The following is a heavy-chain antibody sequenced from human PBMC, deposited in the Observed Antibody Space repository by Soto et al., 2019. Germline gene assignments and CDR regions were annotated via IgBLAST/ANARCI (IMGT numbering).Heavy chain of an antibody. CDR3: AKSGSGSGSYYSD. Sequence: PGGSLRLSCAASGFTFSSYNMNWVRQAPGKGLEWVSSISSSSSYIYYADSVKGRFTISRDSSKSTLYLQMNSLRAEDTAVYYCAKSGSGSGSYYSDWGQGTTVTVSS. V-gene: IGHV3-21*04. CDR2: ISSSSSYI. D-gene: IGHD3-10*01. CDR1: GFTFSSYN. J-gene: IGHJ6*02.